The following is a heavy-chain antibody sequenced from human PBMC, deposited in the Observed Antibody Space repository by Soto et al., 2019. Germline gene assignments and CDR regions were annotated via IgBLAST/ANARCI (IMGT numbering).Heavy chain of an antibody. Sequence: EVQLLESGGGLVQPGGSLRLSCAASGFTFSSYAMSWVRQAPGKGLEWVSAISGSGGSTYYADSVKGRFTISRDNSKNTLYLQMNSLRAEDTAVYYCAWGGKTTVATTEGYYFDYWGQGTLVTVSS. CDR2: ISGSGGST. J-gene: IGHJ4*02. V-gene: IGHV3-23*01. CDR3: AWGGKTTVATTEGYYFDY. D-gene: IGHD4-4*01. CDR1: GFTFSSYA.